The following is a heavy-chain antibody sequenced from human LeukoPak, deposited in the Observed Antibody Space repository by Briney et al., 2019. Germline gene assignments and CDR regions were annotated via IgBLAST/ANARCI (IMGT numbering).Heavy chain of an antibody. CDR1: GFTLRSYA. CDR2: ISGNGDST. V-gene: IGHV3-64D*06. Sequence: GGSLRLSCSASGFTLRSYAMHWVPQSPGKGLEYVSAISGNGDSTYYADSVKGTFTISRDNSKNTLYLQMSSLRAEDTAVYYCVKGGIAAADNYFDYWGQGTLVTVSS. J-gene: IGHJ4*02. D-gene: IGHD6-13*01. CDR3: VKGGIAAADNYFDY.